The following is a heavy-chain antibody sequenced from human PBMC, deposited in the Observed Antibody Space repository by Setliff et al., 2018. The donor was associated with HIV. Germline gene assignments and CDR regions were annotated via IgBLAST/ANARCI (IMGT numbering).Heavy chain of an antibody. CDR3: ARERLGRSGFEYLQH. V-gene: IGHV1-2*02. D-gene: IGHD3-22*01. J-gene: IGHJ1*01. Sequence: WASVKVSCKTSGYTFTGYYVHWVRQAPGQGLEWMGWINPNNGSTTYAQRFQDRVTMTRDTSTSTVYMELSTLRSEDTAVYYCARERLGRSGFEYLQHWGQGTLVTVSS. CDR1: GYTFTGYY. CDR2: INPNNGST.